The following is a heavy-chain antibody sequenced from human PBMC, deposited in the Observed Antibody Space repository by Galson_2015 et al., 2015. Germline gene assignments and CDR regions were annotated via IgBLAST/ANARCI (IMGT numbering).Heavy chain of an antibody. D-gene: IGHD5-18*01. CDR2: IWYDGSNK. CDR1: GFTFSSYG. CDR3: ARADTAMAMDV. Sequence: SLRLSCAASGFTFSSYGMHWVRQAPGKGLEWVAVIWYDGSNKYYADSVKGRFTISRDNSKNTLYLQMNSLRAEDTAVYYCARADTAMAMDVWGQGTTVTVSS. V-gene: IGHV3-33*01. J-gene: IGHJ6*02.